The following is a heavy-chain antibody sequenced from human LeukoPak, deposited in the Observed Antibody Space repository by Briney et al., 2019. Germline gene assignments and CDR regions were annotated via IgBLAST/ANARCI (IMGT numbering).Heavy chain of an antibody. D-gene: IGHD3-10*01. Sequence: PGGSLRLSCAASGFAFSSYWMSWVRQAPGKGLEWLANIKQDGSEKHYVDSVKGRFTISRDNAKNSLYLQMNSLRAEDTAVYYCATPVVAPYYGSGSYSDYWGQGTLVTVSS. CDR1: GFAFSSYW. CDR2: IKQDGSEK. CDR3: ATPVVAPYYGSGSYSDY. V-gene: IGHV3-7*01. J-gene: IGHJ4*02.